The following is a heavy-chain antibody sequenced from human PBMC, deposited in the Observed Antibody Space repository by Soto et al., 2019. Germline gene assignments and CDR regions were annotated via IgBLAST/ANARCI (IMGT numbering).Heavy chain of an antibody. Sequence: ETLSLTCAVSGGSISSSYYWSWIRQPPGKGLEWIGYIYYSGSTNYNPSLKSRVTISLDTSKNQFSLKLSSVTTADTAVYYCARGSGGYSSNFHYWGPGTLVTVSS. D-gene: IGHD3-10*01. J-gene: IGHJ4*02. CDR2: IYYSGST. CDR3: ARGSGGYSSNFHY. CDR1: GGSISSSYY. V-gene: IGHV4-61*01.